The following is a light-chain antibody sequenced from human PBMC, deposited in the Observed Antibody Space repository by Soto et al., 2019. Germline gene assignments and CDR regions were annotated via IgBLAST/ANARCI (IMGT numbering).Light chain of an antibody. CDR2: ATS. Sequence: IVLTQSPGTLSLSPGERATLSCRASQDLNTRYSAWYQQKRGQPPSLLIFATSTRASGIPDRFSGSGPGRDFTLTISRLEPEDSAVYFCQQYDTSARYIFGQGTSLDIK. J-gene: IGKJ2*01. CDR1: QDLNTRY. V-gene: IGKV3-20*01. CDR3: QQYDTSARYI.